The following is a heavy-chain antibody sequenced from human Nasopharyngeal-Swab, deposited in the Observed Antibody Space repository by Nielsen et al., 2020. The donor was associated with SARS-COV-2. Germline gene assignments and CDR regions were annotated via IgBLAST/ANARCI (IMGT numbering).Heavy chain of an antibody. V-gene: IGHV3-21*01. CDR3: ARDGLDYDFWSAYFMDV. J-gene: IGHJ6*02. CDR2: ISSSSTYI. CDR1: GFSFSSYA. Sequence: GESLKISCVASGFSFSSYAMTWVRQAPGKGLEWVSSISSSSTYIYYADSVKGRFTISRDNAKNSLYLQMNSLRAEDTAVYYCARDGLDYDFWSAYFMDVWGQGTTVTVSS. D-gene: IGHD3-3*01.